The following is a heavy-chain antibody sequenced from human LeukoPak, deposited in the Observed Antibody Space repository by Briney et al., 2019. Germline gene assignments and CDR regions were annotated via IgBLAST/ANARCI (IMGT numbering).Heavy chain of an antibody. CDR2: IYISGST. J-gene: IGHJ3*02. V-gene: IGHV4-4*07. CDR3: ARVYSSLSGREAFDI. Sequence: PSETLSLTCTVSGGSISSYYWSWIRQPAGKGLEWIGRIYISGSTNYNPSLKSRVTMSVDTSKNQFSVKVSSVTAADTAVYYCARVYSSLSGREAFDIWGQGTMVTVSS. D-gene: IGHD6-19*01. CDR1: GGSISSYY.